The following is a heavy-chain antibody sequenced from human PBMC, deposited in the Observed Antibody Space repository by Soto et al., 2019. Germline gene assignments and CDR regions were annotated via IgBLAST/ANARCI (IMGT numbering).Heavy chain of an antibody. J-gene: IGHJ4*02. V-gene: IGHV3-30-3*01. Sequence: QVQLVESGGGVVQPERSLRLSCAASGFTFSSYAMHWVRQAPGKGLEWVAVISYDGSNKYYADSVKGRFTISRDNSKNTLYLQMNSLRAEDTAVYYCARDRSGSYYPGYFDYWGQGTLVTVSS. CDR1: GFTFSSYA. CDR2: ISYDGSNK. D-gene: IGHD1-26*01. CDR3: ARDRSGSYYPGYFDY.